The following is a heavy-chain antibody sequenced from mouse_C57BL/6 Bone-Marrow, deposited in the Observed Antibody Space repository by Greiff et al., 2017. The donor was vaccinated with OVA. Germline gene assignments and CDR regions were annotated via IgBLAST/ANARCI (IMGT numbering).Heavy chain of an antibody. CDR2: INYDGSST. D-gene: IGHD1-1*02. V-gene: IGHV5-16*01. CDR1: GFTFSDYY. J-gene: IGHJ1*03. CDR3: ARDQLWPWYFDV. Sequence: DVKLVESEGGLVQPGSSMKLSCTASGFTFSDYYMAWVRQVPEKGLEWVANINYDGSSTYYLDSLKSRFIISRDNAKNILYLQMSSLKSEDTATYYCARDQLWPWYFDVWGTGTTVTVSS.